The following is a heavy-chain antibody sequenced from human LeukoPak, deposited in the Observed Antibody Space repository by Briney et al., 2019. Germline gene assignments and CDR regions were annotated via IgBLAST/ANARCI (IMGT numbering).Heavy chain of an antibody. J-gene: IGHJ4*02. CDR2: INHSGST. D-gene: IGHD3-22*01. CDR3: ARGPRYYYDSSGKGFGY. CDR1: GGSISSSNW. V-gene: IGHV4-4*02. Sequence: SETLSLTCAVSGGSISSSNWWSWVRQPPGKGLEWIGEINHSGSTNYNPSLKSRVTISVDTSKNQFSLKLSSVTAADTAVYYCARGPRYYYDSSGKGFGYWGQGTLVTVSS.